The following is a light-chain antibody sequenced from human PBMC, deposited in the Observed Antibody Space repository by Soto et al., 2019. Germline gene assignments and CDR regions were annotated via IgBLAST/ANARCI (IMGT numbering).Light chain of an antibody. Sequence: QSALTQPASVSGSPGQSITISCTGTSSDVGAYNYVSWYQQHPGKAPKLMIYDVNIRPSGVSNRFSGSKSGNTASLTISGLQAEDEADYYCTSWTTSTTMKFGGVTNVTVL. CDR3: TSWTTSTTMK. J-gene: IGLJ2*01. CDR2: DVN. V-gene: IGLV2-14*01. CDR1: SSDVGAYNY.